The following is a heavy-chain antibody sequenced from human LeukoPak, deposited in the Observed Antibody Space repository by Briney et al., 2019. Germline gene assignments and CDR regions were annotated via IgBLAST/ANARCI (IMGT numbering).Heavy chain of an antibody. CDR2: ISGSGANT. CDR3: SIDGRANVGASIPNWLVP. J-gene: IGHJ5*02. CDR1: GFTVSNNY. Sequence: QPGGSLRLSCAPSGFTVSNNYMSWARQARGKGLEWVSFISGSGANTSYADSVKGRFTISRDNSKNTLYLQMNSMRAEGAGVYYCSIDGRANVGASIPNWLVPWGEGTLVTVSS. D-gene: IGHD1-26*01. V-gene: IGHV3-23*01.